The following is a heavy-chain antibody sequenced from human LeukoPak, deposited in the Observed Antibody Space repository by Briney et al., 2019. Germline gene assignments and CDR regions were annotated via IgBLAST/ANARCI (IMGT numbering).Heavy chain of an antibody. CDR2: INPNSGGT. CDR1: GYTFTGCY. CDR3: ASLGWFGELLSFGNWFDP. V-gene: IGHV1-2*02. D-gene: IGHD3-10*01. Sequence: GASVKVSCKASGYTFTGCYMHLVRQAPGQGLEWMGWINPNSGGTNYAQKFQGRVTMTRDTSISTAYMELSRLRSDDTAVYYCASLGWFGELLSFGNWFDPWGQGTLVTVSS. J-gene: IGHJ5*02.